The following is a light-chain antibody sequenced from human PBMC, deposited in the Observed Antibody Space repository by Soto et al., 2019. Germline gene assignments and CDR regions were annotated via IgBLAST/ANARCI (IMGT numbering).Light chain of an antibody. V-gene: IGLV2-11*01. CDR1: SGDIGTYDH. CDR3: SSYAGSYIYV. J-gene: IGLJ1*01. Sequence: QSALTQPRSVSGSPGQSVTISCTGTSGDIGTYDHVSWYQQHPGKAPKLIIYAVSKRPLGVPDRFSGSKSGITASLTISGLQADDEADYYCSSYAGSYIYVFATGTKVTVL. CDR2: AVS.